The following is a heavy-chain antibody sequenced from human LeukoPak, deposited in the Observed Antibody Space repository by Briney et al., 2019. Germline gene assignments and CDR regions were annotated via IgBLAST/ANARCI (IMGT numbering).Heavy chain of an antibody. CDR3: AREGYYDSSGYYFFDY. V-gene: IGHV4-59*01. J-gene: IGHJ4*02. CDR1: GGSISNYY. Sequence: SETLSLTCTVSGGSISNYYWSWIRQPPGKGLEWIGYIYYSGSTNYNPSLKSRVTISIDTSKNQFSLKLSSVTAADTAVYCCAREGYYDSSGYYFFDYWGQGTLVTVSS. D-gene: IGHD3-22*01. CDR2: IYYSGST.